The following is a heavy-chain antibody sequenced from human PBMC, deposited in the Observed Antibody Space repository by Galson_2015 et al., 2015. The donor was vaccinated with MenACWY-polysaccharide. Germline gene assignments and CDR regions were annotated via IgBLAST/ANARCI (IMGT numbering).Heavy chain of an antibody. V-gene: IGHV3-23*01. CDR1: GFTFSNYV. Sequence: SLRLSCAASGFTFSNYVMSWVRQAPGKGLEGVSAISGSGDITYYADSVKGRFTISRDKSKNTLYLQMNSQGAEDTAVYYCAKVQGWRSRHYGMDVWGQGTTVIVSS. CDR2: ISGSGDIT. J-gene: IGHJ6*02. CDR3: AKVQGWRSRHYGMDV.